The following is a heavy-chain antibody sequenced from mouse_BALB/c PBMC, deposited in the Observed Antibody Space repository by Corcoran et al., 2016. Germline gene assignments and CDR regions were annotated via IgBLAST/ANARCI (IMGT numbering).Heavy chain of an antibody. CDR2: INTYTGEP. Sequence: QIQLVQSGPELKKPGETVKISCKASGYTFTNYGMNWVKQAPGKGLKWMGWINTYTGEPTYADDFKGRFAFSLETSASTAYLQINNLKNEDMATYFCASLLPSFAYWGQGTLVTVSA. D-gene: IGHD2-1*01. CDR1: GYTFTNYG. CDR3: ASLLPSFAY. J-gene: IGHJ3*01. V-gene: IGHV9-1*02.